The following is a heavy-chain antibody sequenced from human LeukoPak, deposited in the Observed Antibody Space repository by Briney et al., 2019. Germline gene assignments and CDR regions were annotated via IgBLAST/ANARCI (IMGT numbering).Heavy chain of an antibody. D-gene: IGHD5-18*01. CDR1: GGSISSGDYY. Sequence: PSETLSLTCTVSGGSISSGDYYWSWIRQPPGKGLEWIGYIYYSGSTYYNPSLKSRVTISVDTSKNQFSLKLSSVTAADTAVYYCARDRVRGYSYGRGFYGMDVWGQGTTDTVSS. CDR3: ARDRVRGYSYGRGFYGMDV. CDR2: IYYSGST. V-gene: IGHV4-30-4*01. J-gene: IGHJ6*02.